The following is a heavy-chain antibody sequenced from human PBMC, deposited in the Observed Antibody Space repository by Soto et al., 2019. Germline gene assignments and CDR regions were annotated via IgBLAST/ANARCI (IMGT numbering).Heavy chain of an antibody. V-gene: IGHV4-59*08. Sequence: SETLSLTCTVSGGSISSYYWSWIRQPPGKGLEWIGYIYYSGSTNYNPSLKSRVTISVDTSKNQFSLKLSSVTAADTAVYYCARQGARYGSGSYAFDIWGQGTMVTVSS. J-gene: IGHJ3*02. CDR2: IYYSGST. CDR3: ARQGARYGSGSYAFDI. D-gene: IGHD3-10*01. CDR1: GGSISSYY.